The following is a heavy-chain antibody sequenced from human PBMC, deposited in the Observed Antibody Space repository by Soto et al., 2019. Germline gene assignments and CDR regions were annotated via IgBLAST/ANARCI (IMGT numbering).Heavy chain of an antibody. CDR2: IYYSGST. J-gene: IGHJ3*02. Sequence: QLQLQESGPGLVKPSETLSLTCTVSGGSISSSSYYWGWIRQPPGKGLEWIGSIYYSGSTYYNPSLKSRVTIPVDTSTNQFFLKLSSVTAADTAVYYCARYCQGVQLRNYYDSSGYYPNYAFDIWGQGTMVTVSS. CDR3: ARYCQGVQLRNYYDSSGYYPNYAFDI. D-gene: IGHD3-22*01. CDR1: GGSISSSSYY. V-gene: IGHV4-39*01.